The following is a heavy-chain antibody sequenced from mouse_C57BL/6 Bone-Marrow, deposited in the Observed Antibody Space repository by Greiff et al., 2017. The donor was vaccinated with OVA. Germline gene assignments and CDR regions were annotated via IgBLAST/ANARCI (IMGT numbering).Heavy chain of an antibody. V-gene: IGHV1-55*01. CDR2: IYPGSGST. D-gene: IGHD1-1*01. J-gene: IGHJ1*03. Sequence: QVQLQQPGAELVKPGASVKLSCKASGYTFTSYWITWVKQRPGQGLEWIGDIYPGSGSTNYNEKFKSKATLTVDTSSSTAYMQLSRLTSEDSAVYDCASTYYYGSSLYWYFDVWGTGTTVTVSS. CDR3: ASTYYYGSSLYWYFDV. CDR1: GYTFTSYW.